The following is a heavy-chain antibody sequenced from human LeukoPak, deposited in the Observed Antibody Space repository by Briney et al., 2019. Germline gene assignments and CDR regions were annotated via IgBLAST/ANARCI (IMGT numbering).Heavy chain of an antibody. Sequence: SETLSLTCTVSGGSIRSYYWSWIRQPPGKGLEWIGYIYYSGSTNYNPSLKSRLTISVDTSKNQFSLKLNSVTAADTAVYYCARDRSEFDYWGQGTLVTVSS. V-gene: IGHV4-59*01. CDR1: GGSIRSYY. CDR2: IYYSGST. CDR3: ARDRSEFDY. J-gene: IGHJ4*02.